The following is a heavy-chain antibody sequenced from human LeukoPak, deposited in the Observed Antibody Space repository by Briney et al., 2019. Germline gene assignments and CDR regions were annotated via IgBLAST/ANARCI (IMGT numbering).Heavy chain of an antibody. CDR2: ISINRGNT. D-gene: IGHD5-18*01. CDR3: ARDHQSGYSLSFDP. V-gene: IGHV1-18*01. J-gene: IGHJ5*02. CDR1: GYTSTNYG. Sequence: ASVKVSCKASGYTSTNYGISWVRQAPGQGLEWMGWISINRGNTNYAQKFQGRVSMTTDTSTSTAYMELSSLRSEDTAVYYCARDHQSGYSLSFDPWGQGTLVTVSS.